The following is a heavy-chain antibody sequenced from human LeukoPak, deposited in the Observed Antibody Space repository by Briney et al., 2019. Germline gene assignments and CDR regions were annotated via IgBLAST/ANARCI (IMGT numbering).Heavy chain of an antibody. CDR2: ISGSGSNT. CDR3: AKDSSEVRSGTHFDY. V-gene: IGHV3-23*01. CDR1: RFTFGSYA. D-gene: IGHD3-3*01. Sequence: PGGPLRLSCAASRFTFGSYAMSWVRQASGKGLEWVSAISGSGSNTYYADSVKGRFTISRDNSKNTLFLQMISLRVEDTAVYYCAKDSSEVRSGTHFDYWGQGVLVTVSS. J-gene: IGHJ4*02.